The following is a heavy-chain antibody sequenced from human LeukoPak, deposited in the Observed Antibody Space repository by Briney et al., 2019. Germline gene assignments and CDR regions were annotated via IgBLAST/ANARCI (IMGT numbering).Heavy chain of an antibody. CDR1: GFXFSSYA. Sequence: PGGSLRLSCAASGFXFSSYAISWVRQAPGKGLEWVSAISGSGGCTYYADSVKGRFTISRDNSKNTLYLQMNSLRAEDTAVYYCAKVGGSGSYYLMGYWGQGTLVTVSS. J-gene: IGHJ4*02. D-gene: IGHD3-10*01. V-gene: IGHV3-23*01. CDR2: ISGSGGCT. CDR3: AKVGGSGSYYLMGY.